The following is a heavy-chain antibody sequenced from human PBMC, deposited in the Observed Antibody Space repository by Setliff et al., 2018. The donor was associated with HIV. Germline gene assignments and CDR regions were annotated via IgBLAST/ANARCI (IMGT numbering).Heavy chain of an antibody. CDR3: ARGPLYGYDRGYFDY. CDR1: GGIFNTYG. D-gene: IGHD5-12*01. Sequence: SVKVSCKASGGIFNTYGKNWVRQAPGQGLEWMGGIIPIARAPNYAQKFQDRVTITADESTTTVYMEVRSLKSEDTALYYCARGPLYGYDRGYFDYWGQGTLVTVSS. V-gene: IGHV1-69*13. CDR2: IIPIARAP. J-gene: IGHJ4*02.